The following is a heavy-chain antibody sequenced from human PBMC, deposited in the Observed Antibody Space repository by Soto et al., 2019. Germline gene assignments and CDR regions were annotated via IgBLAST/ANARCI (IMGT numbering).Heavy chain of an antibody. CDR3: ARAGYSSGYYYYYAMDV. D-gene: IGHD3-22*01. V-gene: IGHV4-59*01. CDR2: ISYSGST. Sequence: QVQLQESGPGLLKPSETLSLTCTVSGGSISSYYWSWIRQPPGKGLEWIGYISYSGSTNYNPSLKSRVTISVDXSXNQXSLKLSSVTAADTAVYYCARAGYSSGYYYYYAMDVWGQGTTVTVSS. J-gene: IGHJ6*02. CDR1: GGSISSYY.